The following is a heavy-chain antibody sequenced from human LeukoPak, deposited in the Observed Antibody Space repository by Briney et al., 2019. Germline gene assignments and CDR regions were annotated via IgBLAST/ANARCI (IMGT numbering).Heavy chain of an antibody. CDR3: AKVVGATTRGYFDY. V-gene: IGHV3-23*01. Sequence: GGSLRLPCAASGFTFSSYAMSWVRQAPGKGLEWVSTISGSGGSTYYADSVKGRFTISRDNSKNTLYLQMNSLRAEDTAVYYCAKVVGATTRGYFDYWGQRTLVTVSS. CDR2: ISGSGGST. D-gene: IGHD1-26*01. CDR1: GFTFSSYA. J-gene: IGHJ4*02.